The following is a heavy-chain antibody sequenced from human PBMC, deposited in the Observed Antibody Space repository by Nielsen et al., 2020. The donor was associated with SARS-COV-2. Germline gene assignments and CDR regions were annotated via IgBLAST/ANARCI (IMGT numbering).Heavy chain of an antibody. CDR2: IRYDGSNK. J-gene: IGHJ6*02. D-gene: IGHD6-6*01. V-gene: IGHV3-30*02. Sequence: GGSLRLSCAASGFTFSSYGMHWVRQAPGKGLEWVAFIRYDGSNKYYADSVKGRFTISRDNSKNTLYLQMNSLRAEDTAVYYCARDRFGIAARPGGYGMDVWGQGTTVTVSS. CDR1: GFTFSSYG. CDR3: ARDRFGIAARPGGYGMDV.